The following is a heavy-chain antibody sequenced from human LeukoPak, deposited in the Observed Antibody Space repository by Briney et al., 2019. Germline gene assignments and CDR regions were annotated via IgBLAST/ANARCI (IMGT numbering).Heavy chain of an antibody. CDR2: SYPGDSDT. J-gene: IGHJ6*03. V-gene: IGHV5-51*01. CDR3: ARHAIVVVQGYYYYYMDV. CDR1: GYSFTSYW. D-gene: IGHD2-15*01. Sequence: GESLKISCKGSGYSFTSYWIGWVRQMPGKGLEWMGISYPGDSDTRYSPSFQGQVTISADKSISTAYLQWSSLKASDTAMYYYARHAIVVVQGYYYYYMDVWGKGTTVTVSS.